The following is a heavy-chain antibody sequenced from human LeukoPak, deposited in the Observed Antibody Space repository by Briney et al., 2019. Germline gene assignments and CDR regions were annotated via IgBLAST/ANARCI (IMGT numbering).Heavy chain of an antibody. Sequence: GGSLGPSCAASGFSVNGNYWHWVRQAPGKAPQWISIIYNDGKTRYADSVRGRFTFSRDNSKNTLYLQMDSLRGEDTAVYYCAGGDYPLSYWGQGSLVTVSS. V-gene: IGHV3-66*01. CDR2: IYNDGKT. D-gene: IGHD4-17*01. J-gene: IGHJ4*02. CDR3: AGGDYPLSY. CDR1: GFSVNGNY.